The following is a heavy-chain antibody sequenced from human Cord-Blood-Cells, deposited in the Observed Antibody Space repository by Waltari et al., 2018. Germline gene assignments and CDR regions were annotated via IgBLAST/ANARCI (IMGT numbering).Heavy chain of an antibody. V-gene: IGHV4-34*01. CDR3: ARVPNPHPHYGGDY. J-gene: IGHJ4*02. CDR1: GGSFSGYY. Sequence: QVQLQQWGAGLLKPSETLSLTCAVYGGSFSGYYWSWIRQPPGKGLEWSGEINHSGSTNYNPSLKSRVTISVDTSKNQFSLKLSSVTAADTAVYYCARVPNPHPHYGGDYWGQGTLVTVSS. CDR2: INHSGST. D-gene: IGHD4-17*01.